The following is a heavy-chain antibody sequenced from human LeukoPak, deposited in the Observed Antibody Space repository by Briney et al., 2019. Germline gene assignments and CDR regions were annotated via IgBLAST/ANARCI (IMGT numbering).Heavy chain of an antibody. CDR1: GYSFNSYW. J-gene: IGHJ3*02. Sequence: GESLKISCKGSGYSFNSYWIDWVRQKPGKGLEWMGVIYPGDSDTRYSPSFQGQVTISADKSISTAYLQWSSLKASDTAMYYCASRAGVGANDAFDIWGQGTMVTVSS. D-gene: IGHD1-26*01. V-gene: IGHV5-51*01. CDR2: IYPGDSDT. CDR3: ASRAGVGANDAFDI.